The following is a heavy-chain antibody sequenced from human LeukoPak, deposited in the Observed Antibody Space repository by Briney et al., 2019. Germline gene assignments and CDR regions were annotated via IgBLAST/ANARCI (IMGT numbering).Heavy chain of an antibody. V-gene: IGHV4-59*01. CDR3: AREKVSYGDHKIDY. CDR2: IYYSGST. Sequence: NPSETLSLTCTVAAVSISSYYWSWIRQPPGKVLEWLGYIYYSGSTNYNPSLKSRVTISVDTSKNQSSLKLSSVTAADTAVYYCAREKVSYGDHKIDYWGQGTLVTVSS. CDR1: AVSISSYY. D-gene: IGHD4-17*01. J-gene: IGHJ4*02.